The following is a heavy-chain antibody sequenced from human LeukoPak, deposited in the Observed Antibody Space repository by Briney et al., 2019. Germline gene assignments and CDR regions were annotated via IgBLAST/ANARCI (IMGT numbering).Heavy chain of an antibody. Sequence: GGSLRLSCAASGFTFSSYSMNWVRQAPGKGLEWVSSISSSSYIYYADSVKGRFTISRDNAKNSLYLQMNSLRAEDTAVYYCARVLPWDFNYYYMDVWGKGPTVPVSS. CDR1: GFTFSSYS. D-gene: IGHD1-26*01. J-gene: IGHJ6*03. CDR3: ARVLPWDFNYYYMDV. V-gene: IGHV3-21*01. CDR2: ISSSSYI.